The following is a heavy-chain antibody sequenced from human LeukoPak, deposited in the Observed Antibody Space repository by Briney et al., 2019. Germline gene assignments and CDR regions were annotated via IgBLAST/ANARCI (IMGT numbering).Heavy chain of an antibody. CDR3: ARNRGGHRRYYFDS. Sequence: SGGSLRLSCAASGFTFSSYAMRWVRQAPGKGLGWVAVISYDGSNTYYADSVKGRFTISRDNSKNTPYLQMNTLRAEDTAVSYCARNRGGHRRYYFDSSGQGTLVTASS. CDR2: ISYDGSNT. J-gene: IGHJ4*02. CDR1: GFTFSSYA. V-gene: IGHV3-30-3*01. D-gene: IGHD3-10*01.